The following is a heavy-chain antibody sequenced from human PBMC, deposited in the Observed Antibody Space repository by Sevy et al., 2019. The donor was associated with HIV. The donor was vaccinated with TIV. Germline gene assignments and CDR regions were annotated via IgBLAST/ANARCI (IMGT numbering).Heavy chain of an antibody. Sequence: GGSLRLSCAASGFTFSSYSMNWVRQAPGKGLEWVSYISSSSSTIYYEDSVKGRFTISRDNAKNSLYLQMNSLRDEDTAVYYCARSTGEYYDILTGTHAFDIWGQGTMVTVSS. CDR1: GFTFSSYS. CDR2: ISSSSSTI. J-gene: IGHJ3*02. D-gene: IGHD3-9*01. V-gene: IGHV3-48*02. CDR3: ARSTGEYYDILTGTHAFDI.